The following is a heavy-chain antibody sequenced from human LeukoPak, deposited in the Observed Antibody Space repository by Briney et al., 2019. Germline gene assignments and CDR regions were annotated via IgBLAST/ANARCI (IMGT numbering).Heavy chain of an antibody. CDR3: ARQAPYDILTGYYYFDY. Sequence: GESLKISCKGSGYSFTSYWVGWVRQMPGKGLEWMGIIYPGDSDTRYSPSFQGQVTISADKSISTAYLQWSSLKASDTAMYYCARQAPYDILTGYYYFDYWGQGTLVTVSS. CDR1: GYSFTSYW. D-gene: IGHD3-9*01. V-gene: IGHV5-51*01. CDR2: IYPGDSDT. J-gene: IGHJ4*02.